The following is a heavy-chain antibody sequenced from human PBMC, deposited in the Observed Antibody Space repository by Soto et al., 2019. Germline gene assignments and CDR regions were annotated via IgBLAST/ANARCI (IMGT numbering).Heavy chain of an antibody. D-gene: IGHD6-13*01. Sequence: PGGSLRLSCAASGSTFSSYGMNWLRQAPGKGLEWVGLIKSQGGGGTAHYAAPVKGRFTISRDDSRNTVYLQMNSLKPEDTALYYCIWQQDFYYGRAVWGQGTTVTVSS. J-gene: IGHJ6*02. V-gene: IGHV3-15*06. CDR1: GSTFSSYG. CDR2: IKSQGGGGTA. CDR3: IWQQDFYYGRAV.